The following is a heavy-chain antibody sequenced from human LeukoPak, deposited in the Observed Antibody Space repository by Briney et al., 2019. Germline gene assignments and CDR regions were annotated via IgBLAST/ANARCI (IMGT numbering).Heavy chain of an antibody. CDR3: ARDIVVVPAAMNGGHYYYYGMDV. CDR2: IYYSGST. Sequence: PSETLSLTCTVSGGSLSKYYWSWIRQPPGKGLEWIGYIYYSGSTNYNPALKSRVTISVDTSKNQFSLKLSSVTGADTAVYYCARDIVVVPAAMNGGHYYYYGMDVSGQGATVTVSS. D-gene: IGHD2-2*01. J-gene: IGHJ6*02. CDR1: GGSLSKYY. V-gene: IGHV4-59*01.